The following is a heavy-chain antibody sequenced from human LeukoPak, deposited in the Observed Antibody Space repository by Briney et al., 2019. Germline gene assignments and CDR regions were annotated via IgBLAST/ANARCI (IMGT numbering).Heavy chain of an antibody. CDR2: ISYDGSNK. J-gene: IGHJ4*02. CDR3: AKGGAAAN. CDR1: GFTFSSYN. V-gene: IGHV3-30*18. D-gene: IGHD2-2*01. Sequence: PGGSLRLSCAASGFTFSSYNMNWVRQAPGKGLEWVAVISYDGSNKYYADSVKGRFTISRDNSKNTLYLQMNSLRAEDTAVYYCAKGGAAANWGQGTLVTVSS.